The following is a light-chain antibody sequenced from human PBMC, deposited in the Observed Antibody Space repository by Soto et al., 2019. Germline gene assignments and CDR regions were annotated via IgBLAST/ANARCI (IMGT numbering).Light chain of an antibody. CDR2: VTS. J-gene: IGKJ4*01. Sequence: EIVLTQSPATLAVSPGERATLSGRASQSISSNVAWYQQKPGQAPRLLIYVTSTRATDIPARFSGSGSGTEFTLTISSLQSEDFAVYYCQQYNNWPLTFGGGTKVEIK. CDR1: QSISSN. CDR3: QQYNNWPLT. V-gene: IGKV3-15*01.